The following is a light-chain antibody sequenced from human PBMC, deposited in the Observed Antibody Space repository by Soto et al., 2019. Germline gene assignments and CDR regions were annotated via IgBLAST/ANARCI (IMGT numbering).Light chain of an antibody. CDR3: SSYTSSSTLYVV. CDR2: DAS. V-gene: IGLV2-14*01. Sequence: QSALTQPASVSGSPGQSITISCTGTSSDVGGYNYVSWYQQHPGKAPKLMIYDASNRPSGVSNRVSGSKSGNTASLTISGLQAEDEAEYYCSSYTSSSTLYVVFGGGTKLTVL. J-gene: IGLJ2*01. CDR1: SSDVGGYNY.